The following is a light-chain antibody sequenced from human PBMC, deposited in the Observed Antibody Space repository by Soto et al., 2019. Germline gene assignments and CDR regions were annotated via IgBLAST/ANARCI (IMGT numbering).Light chain of an antibody. CDR1: SSDVGSYNL. Sequence: QSALTQPASVSGSPGQSITISCTGTSSDVGSYNLVSWYQQHPGKAPKLMIYEGSKRPSGVSNRFSGSKSGNTASLTISGLQAEDEADNYCCSYAGSSTFHYVFGTGTKDTVL. CDR2: EGS. J-gene: IGLJ1*01. CDR3: CSYAGSSTFHYV. V-gene: IGLV2-23*01.